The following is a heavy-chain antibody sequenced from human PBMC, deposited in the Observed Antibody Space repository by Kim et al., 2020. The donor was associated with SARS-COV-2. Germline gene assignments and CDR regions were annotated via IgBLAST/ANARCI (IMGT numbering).Heavy chain of an antibody. V-gene: IGHV3-30-3*01. D-gene: IGHD1-26*01. J-gene: IGHJ4*02. Sequence: GGSLRLSCAASGFTFSSYVMHWVRQTPGKGLEWVAVISYDGSNAYYAGSVKGRFTISRDNSKNTLYLQVNSLSVEGTAVYYFARGGSNYYGAFDFWGQGT. CDR1: GFTFSSYV. CDR2: ISYDGSNA. CDR3: ARGGSNYYGAFDF.